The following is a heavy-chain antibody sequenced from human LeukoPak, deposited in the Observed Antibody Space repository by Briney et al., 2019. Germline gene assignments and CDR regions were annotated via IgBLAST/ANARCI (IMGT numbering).Heavy chain of an antibody. J-gene: IGHJ4*02. Sequence: GGSLRLSCAASGFTFGSNWMSWVRQAPGKGPEWVAHINQDGSVRYYVDSVKGRFTISRDNTKNSLYLQMNNLRVDDTAIYYCARDPSTASAWFYFDLWGQGTLVTVSS. V-gene: IGHV3-7*01. CDR2: INQDGSVR. D-gene: IGHD6-19*01. CDR3: ARDPSTASAWFYFDL. CDR1: GFTFGSNW.